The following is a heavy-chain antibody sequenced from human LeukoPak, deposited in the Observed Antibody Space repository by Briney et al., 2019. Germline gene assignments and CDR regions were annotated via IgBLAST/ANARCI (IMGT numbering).Heavy chain of an antibody. J-gene: IGHJ5*02. D-gene: IGHD3-16*01. Sequence: PGGSLRLSCAASGLTLSRYGMHWVRQAPAKGLEWVAVISYDGSTKNYADSVKDRFTISRDNSENTLYLQMSSLRVEDTAVYYCAGVPNVREGEWFDPWGQGTLVTVSS. V-gene: IGHV3-30*03. CDR3: AGVPNVREGEWFDP. CDR2: ISYDGSTK. CDR1: GLTLSRYG.